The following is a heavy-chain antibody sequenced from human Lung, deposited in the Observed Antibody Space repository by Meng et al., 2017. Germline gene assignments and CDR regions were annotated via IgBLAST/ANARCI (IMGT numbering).Heavy chain of an antibody. CDR2: INHSGST. D-gene: IGHD4-11*01. V-gene: IGHV4-34*01. Sequence: QVQLQPWGEGLLKPSGTLSPTCVVAGGSFSDYYWSWIRQPPGKGLEWIGEINHSGSTNYNPSLESRATISVDTSQNNLSLKLSSVTAADSAVYYCARGPTTMAHDFDYWGQGTLVTVSS. J-gene: IGHJ4*02. CDR3: ARGPTTMAHDFDY. CDR1: GGSFSDYY.